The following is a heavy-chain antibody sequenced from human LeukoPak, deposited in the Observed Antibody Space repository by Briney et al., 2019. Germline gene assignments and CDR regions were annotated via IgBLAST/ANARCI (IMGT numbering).Heavy chain of an antibody. V-gene: IGHV1-69*13. CDR1: GGTFSSYA. J-gene: IGHJ4*02. D-gene: IGHD6-13*01. CDR2: IIPIFGTA. CDR3: AGCYSSSWLTPFDY. Sequence: SVKVSCKASGGTFSSYAISWVRQAPGQGLEWMGGIIPIFGTANYAQEFQGRVTITADESTSTAYMELSSLRSEDTAVYYCAGCYSSSWLTPFDYWGQGTLVTVSS.